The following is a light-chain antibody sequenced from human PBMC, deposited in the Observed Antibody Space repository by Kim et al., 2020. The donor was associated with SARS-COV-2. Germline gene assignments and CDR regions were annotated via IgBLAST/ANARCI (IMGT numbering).Light chain of an antibody. CDR1: KSGGIS. V-gene: IGKV3-11*01. CDR2: DAS. CDR3: HHRSDRRRGA. J-gene: IGKJ5*01. Sequence: GDRDTLPCRASKSGGISFAWYQQKNGRPPRLIIYDASVRATGVPARFRGSGYGTDFPLTIDSLEPEDFVVYYCHHRSDRRRGAFGQGTRLEIK.